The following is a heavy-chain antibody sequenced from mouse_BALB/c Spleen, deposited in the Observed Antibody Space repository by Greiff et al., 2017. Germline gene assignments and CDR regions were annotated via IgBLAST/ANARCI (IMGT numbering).Heavy chain of an antibody. CDR3: ARTGYGSSWFAY. J-gene: IGHJ3*01. CDR1: GYTFTSYW. CDR2: IYPGDGDT. D-gene: IGHD1-1*01. Sequence: VHLVESGAELARPGASVKLSCKASGYTFTSYWMQWVKQRPGQGLEWIGAIYPGDGDTRYTQKFKGKATLTADKSSSTAYMQLSSLASEDSAVYYCARTGYGSSWFAYWGQGTLVTVSA. V-gene: IGHV1-87*01.